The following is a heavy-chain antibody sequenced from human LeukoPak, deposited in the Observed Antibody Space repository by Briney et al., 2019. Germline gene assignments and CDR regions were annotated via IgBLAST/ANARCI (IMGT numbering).Heavy chain of an antibody. J-gene: IGHJ6*03. Sequence: ASVKVSCKASGYTFTSYDINWVRQATGQGLEWMGWMNPNSGNTGYAQKFQGRVTMTRNTSISTAYMELSSLRSEDTAVYYCARGRRTWIQLWLRFDYYMDVWGKGATVTISS. CDR1: GYTFTSYD. D-gene: IGHD5-18*01. V-gene: IGHV1-8*01. CDR2: MNPNSGNT. CDR3: ARGRRTWIQLWLRFDYYMDV.